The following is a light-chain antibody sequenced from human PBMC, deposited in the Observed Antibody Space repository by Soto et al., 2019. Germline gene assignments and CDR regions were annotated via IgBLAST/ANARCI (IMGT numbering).Light chain of an antibody. CDR1: QNIRSF. CDR3: QQSYSTPPT. V-gene: IGKV1-39*01. CDR2: AAS. Sequence: DLQMTQSPSSLSASAGDRVTITCRASQNIRSFLNWYQQKPGKAPKPLIYAASSLHSGVPSRFSGSGSGTDFTLTISSLQPDDFATYYCQQSYSTPPTFGQGTKVET. J-gene: IGKJ1*01.